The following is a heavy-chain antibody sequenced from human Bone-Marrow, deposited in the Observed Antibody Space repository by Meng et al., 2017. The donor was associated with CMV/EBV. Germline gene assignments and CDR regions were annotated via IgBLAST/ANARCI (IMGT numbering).Heavy chain of an antibody. D-gene: IGHD4-23*01. CDR1: GFTFSSYA. V-gene: IGHV3-23*01. CDR3: ARNPSSGDYGGDY. Sequence: GGSLRLSCAASGFTFSSYAMSWVRQAPGKGLEWVSAISGSGGSTYYADFVKGRFTISRDNSKNTLYLQMNSLGDEDTAVYYCARNPSSGDYGGDYWGQGTLVTVSS. J-gene: IGHJ4*02. CDR2: ISGSGGST.